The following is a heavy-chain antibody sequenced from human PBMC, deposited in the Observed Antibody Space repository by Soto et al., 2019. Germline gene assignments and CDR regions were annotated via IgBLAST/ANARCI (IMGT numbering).Heavy chain of an antibody. D-gene: IGHD6-13*01. CDR1: GVFLGSDAYY. CDR2: IYHTGTT. CDR3: ARYRFSGTWSKFDY. J-gene: IGHJ4*02. Sequence: SDTLSLTSSVSGVFLGSDAYYWSWIRQRPGKGLEWIGNIYHTGTTYYTPSLKSRVTLSLDTSKNQFSLRLNSVTAADTAIYFCARYRFSGTWSKFDYWGQGTLVTVSS. V-gene: IGHV4-30-4*02.